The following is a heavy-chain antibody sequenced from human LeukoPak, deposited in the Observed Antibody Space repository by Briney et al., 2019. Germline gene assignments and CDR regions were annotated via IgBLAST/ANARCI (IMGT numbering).Heavy chain of an antibody. J-gene: IGHJ3*02. CDR1: GGSISSYY. CDR3: ARVHASDAFDI. Sequence: PSETLSLTCTVSGGSISSYYWSWIRQPPGKGLEWIGYIYYSGSTNYNPSLKSRVTISVDTSKNQFSPKLSSVTAADTAVYYCARVHASDAFDIWGQGTMVTVSS. CDR2: IYYSGST. V-gene: IGHV4-59*01.